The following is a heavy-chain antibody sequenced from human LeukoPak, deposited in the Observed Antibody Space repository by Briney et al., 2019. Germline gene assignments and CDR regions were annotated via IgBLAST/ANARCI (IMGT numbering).Heavy chain of an antibody. D-gene: IGHD2-2*01. CDR3: AKDRVGSCSTTSCPIDY. J-gene: IGHJ4*02. V-gene: IGHV3-23*01. CDR1: GFTFSNFA. CDR2: ISASGGHT. Sequence: GGSLRLSCAASGFTFSNFAMSWVRQAPGKGLEWVSAISASGGHTYYADSVKGRFTISRDSSKNTLYLQMNSLRADDTALYYCAKDRVGSCSTTSCPIDYLGQGTLVTVSS.